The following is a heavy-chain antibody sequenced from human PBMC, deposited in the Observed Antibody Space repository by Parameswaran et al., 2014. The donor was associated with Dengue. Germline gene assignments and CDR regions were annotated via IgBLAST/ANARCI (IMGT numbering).Heavy chain of an antibody. CDR2: IIPILGIA. Sequence: WVRQAPGQGLEWMGRIIPILGIANYAQKFQGRVTITADKSTSTAYMELSSLRSEDTAVYYCARGSGSYYWFDPWGQGTLVTVSS. J-gene: IGHJ5*02. D-gene: IGHD1-26*01. CDR3: ARGSGSYYWFDP. V-gene: IGHV1-69*02.